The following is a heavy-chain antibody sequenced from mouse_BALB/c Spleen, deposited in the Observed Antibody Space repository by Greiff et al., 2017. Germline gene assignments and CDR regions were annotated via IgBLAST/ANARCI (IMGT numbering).Heavy chain of an antibody. CDR3: AKSTMGLYYYAMDY. J-gene: IGHJ4*01. V-gene: IGHV5-6-5*01. D-gene: IGHD2-1*01. Sequence: EVKVVESGGGLVKPGGSLKLSCAASGFTFSSYAMSWVRQTPEKRLEWVASISSGGSTYYPDSVKGRFTISRDNARNILYLQMSSLRSEDTAMYYCAKSTMGLYYYAMDYWGQGTSVTVSS. CDR2: ISSGGST. CDR1: GFTFSSYA.